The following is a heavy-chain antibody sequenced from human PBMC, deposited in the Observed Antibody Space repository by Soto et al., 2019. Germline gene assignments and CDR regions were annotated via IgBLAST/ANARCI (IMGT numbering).Heavy chain of an antibody. J-gene: IGHJ4*02. Sequence: QVQLVQSGAEVKKPGASVKVSCKASGYTFTSYGISWVRQAPGQGLEWMGWISAYNGNTNYAQKLQGRVTMTTYTSPSTAYMELRSLRSDDTAVYYCARVLDTAPSGAYYFDYWGQGTLVTVSS. CDR1: GYTFTSYG. D-gene: IGHD5-18*01. CDR3: ARVLDTAPSGAYYFDY. V-gene: IGHV1-18*01. CDR2: ISAYNGNT.